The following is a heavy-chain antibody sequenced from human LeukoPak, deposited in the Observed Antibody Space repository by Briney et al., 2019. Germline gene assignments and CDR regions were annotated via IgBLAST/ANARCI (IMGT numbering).Heavy chain of an antibody. CDR1: GFTFSSYA. V-gene: IGHV3-23*01. CDR3: ARARNRMVRGGKADDAFDI. J-gene: IGHJ3*02. D-gene: IGHD3-10*01. CDR2: ISGSGGST. Sequence: PGGSLRLSCAASGFTFSSYAMSWVRQAPGKGLEWVSAISGSGGSTYYADSVKGRFTISRDNAKNSLYLQMYSLRAEDTAVYYCARARNRMVRGGKADDAFDIWGQGTMVTVSS.